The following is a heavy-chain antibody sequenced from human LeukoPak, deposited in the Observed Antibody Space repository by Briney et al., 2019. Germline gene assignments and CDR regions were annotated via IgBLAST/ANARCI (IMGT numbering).Heavy chain of an antibody. D-gene: IGHD3-10*01. V-gene: IGHV3-11*01. CDR2: ISSSGSVI. CDR3: AIPYDSGGDYYGMDV. CDR1: RFTFSDYY. J-gene: IGHJ6*02. Sequence: GGSLRLSCAASRFTFSDYYMSWIRQAPGKGLEWVSYISSSGSVIYYADSVKGRFTISRDNAKNSLYLQMNSLRAEDTAVYYCAIPYDSGGDYYGMDVWGQGTTVTVSS.